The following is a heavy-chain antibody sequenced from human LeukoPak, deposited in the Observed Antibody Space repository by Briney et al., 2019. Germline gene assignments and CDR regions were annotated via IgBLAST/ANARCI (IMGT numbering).Heavy chain of an antibody. J-gene: IGHJ5*01. CDR2: ITDSGLNT. CDR3: AKGLRGNYDS. V-gene: IGHV3-23*01. D-gene: IGHD3-16*01. CDR1: GFTFNNYA. Sequence: GGSLRLSCVASGFTFNNYAMARVRQAPEKGLEWVSSITDSGLNTYYADSVKGRITISRDNSKNTLYLQMNSLRAEDTAVYYCAKGLRGNYDSWGQGTLVTVSS.